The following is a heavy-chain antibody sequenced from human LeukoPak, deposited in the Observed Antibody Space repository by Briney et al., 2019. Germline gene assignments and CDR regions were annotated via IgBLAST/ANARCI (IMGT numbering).Heavy chain of an antibody. Sequence: PGGSLRLSCAASGFTFSDCYMSWIRQAPGKGLEWVAVISYDGSNKYYADSVKGRFTISRDNSKNTLYLQMNSLRAEDTAVYYCAKDPWAARQTAYYFDYWGQGTLVTVSS. CDR2: ISYDGSNK. CDR3: AKDPWAARQTAYYFDY. V-gene: IGHV3-30*18. D-gene: IGHD6-6*01. CDR1: GFTFSDCY. J-gene: IGHJ4*02.